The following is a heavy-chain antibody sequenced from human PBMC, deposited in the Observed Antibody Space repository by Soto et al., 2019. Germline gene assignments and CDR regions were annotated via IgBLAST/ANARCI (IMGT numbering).Heavy chain of an antibody. CDR2: IWYDGSKK. Sequence: QVQLVESGGGVVQPGRSLRLSCAASGFTFSSYGMHWVRQAPGKGLEWVAVIWYDGSKKHYADSVKGRFTISRDNSKNTLYVQMNSLRAEDTAVYYCARDLFGAEDYWGQGTLVTVSS. CDR3: ARDLFGAEDY. D-gene: IGHD3-10*01. J-gene: IGHJ4*02. V-gene: IGHV3-33*01. CDR1: GFTFSSYG.